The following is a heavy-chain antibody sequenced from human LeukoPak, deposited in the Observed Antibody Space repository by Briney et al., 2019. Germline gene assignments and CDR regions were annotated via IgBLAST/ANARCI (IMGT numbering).Heavy chain of an antibody. D-gene: IGHD4-17*01. CDR1: GYTFTRYG. V-gene: IGHV1-18*01. CDR3: ARRDYGDLRVDP. J-gene: IGHJ5*02. Sequence: ASVKVSCKASGYTFTRYGISWVRQAPGQGLEWMGWISAYNGNTNSAQKLQGRVNMTTDTSTSTAYMELRSLRSDDTAVYYGARRDYGDLRVDPWGQGTLVTVSA. CDR2: ISAYNGNT.